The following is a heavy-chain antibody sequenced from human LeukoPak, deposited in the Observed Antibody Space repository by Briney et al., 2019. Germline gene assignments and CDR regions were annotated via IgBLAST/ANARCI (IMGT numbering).Heavy chain of an antibody. CDR1: GFTFSDYY. CDR3: ARDLLLVGAPEGAFDI. Sequence: GGSLRLSCAASGFTFSDYYMSWIRQAPGKGLEWVSYISSSGSTIYYADSVKGRFTISRDNAKSSLYLQMNSLRAEDTAVYYCARDLLLVGAPEGAFDIWGQGTMVTVSS. D-gene: IGHD1-26*01. V-gene: IGHV3-11*01. J-gene: IGHJ3*02. CDR2: ISSSGSTI.